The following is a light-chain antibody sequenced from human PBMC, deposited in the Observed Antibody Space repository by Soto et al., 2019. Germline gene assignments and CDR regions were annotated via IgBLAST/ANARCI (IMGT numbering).Light chain of an antibody. V-gene: IGKV3-15*01. CDR3: QQYTNWPYT. CDR2: GAS. Sequence: EIVMTQSPATLSVSPGERASLSCRASQSVGSNLAWYQQTAGQAPRLLIYGASTRATGIPARFSGSGSGTDLTLTISSPQSEDFAVYSCQQYTNWPYTFGQGTKLEIK. CDR1: QSVGSN. J-gene: IGKJ2*01.